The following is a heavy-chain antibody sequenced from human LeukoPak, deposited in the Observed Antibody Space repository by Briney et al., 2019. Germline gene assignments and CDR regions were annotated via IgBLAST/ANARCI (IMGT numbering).Heavy chain of an antibody. Sequence: SETLSLTCTVSGGSINSYYWSWIRQPPGKGLEWIGYIYYSGSTNYNPSLKSRVTISVDTSKNQFSLKLSSVTAADTAVYYCARGSGGGFYGDYGVDYWGQGTLVTVSS. D-gene: IGHD4-17*01. CDR3: ARGSGGGFYGDYGVDY. V-gene: IGHV4-59*01. CDR1: GGSINSYY. CDR2: IYYSGST. J-gene: IGHJ4*02.